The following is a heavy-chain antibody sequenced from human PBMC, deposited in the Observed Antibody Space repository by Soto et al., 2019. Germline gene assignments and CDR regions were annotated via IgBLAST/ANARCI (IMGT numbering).Heavy chain of an antibody. D-gene: IGHD2-15*01. CDR1: GYTFTSYY. CDR3: GREYCSGGSCFYNFDY. V-gene: IGHV1-46*01. J-gene: IGHJ4*02. CDR2: INPSGGNT. Sequence: ASVKVSCKASGYTFTSYYMHWVRQAPGQGLEWMGIINPSGGNTTYAQKLQGRVTMTRDTSTGTVYMDVSSLRSEDTAVYYCGREYCSGGSCFYNFDYWGQGTLVTVSS.